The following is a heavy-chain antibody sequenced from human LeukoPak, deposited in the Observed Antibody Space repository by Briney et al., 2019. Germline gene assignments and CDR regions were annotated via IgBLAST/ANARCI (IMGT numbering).Heavy chain of an antibody. V-gene: IGHV3-21*01. J-gene: IGHJ4*02. CDR2: ISSGGTYI. CDR1: GFTLDTYA. CDR3: ARDRPTGRSRGVVVQ. D-gene: IGHD2-15*01. Sequence: GGSLRLSCAASGFTLDTYAMTWVRQAPGKGLEWVSSISSGGTYIYYAESLRGRSTISRDNTKNFLYLQLSTLRVEDTAVYYCARDRPTGRSRGVVVQWGQGTLVTASS.